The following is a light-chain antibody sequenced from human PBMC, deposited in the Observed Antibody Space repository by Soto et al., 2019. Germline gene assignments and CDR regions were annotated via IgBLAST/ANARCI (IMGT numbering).Light chain of an antibody. CDR2: GAS. J-gene: IGKJ2*01. CDR1: QSVASSY. CDR3: QQYGSSSFT. Sequence: EIVLTQSPGTLSLSPGEGATLSCRASQSVASSYLAWYQQKPGQAPRLIIYGASNRATGTPDRFSGGGSGTDFTLTISRLESEDFAVYYCQQYGSSSFTFGQGTKLEIK. V-gene: IGKV3-20*01.